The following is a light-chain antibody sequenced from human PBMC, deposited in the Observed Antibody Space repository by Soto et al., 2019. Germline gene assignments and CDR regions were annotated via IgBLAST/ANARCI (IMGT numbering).Light chain of an antibody. CDR2: DTS. CDR3: QQYDNWPPCT. J-gene: IGKJ2*02. CDR1: QSVSRF. V-gene: IGKV3-15*01. Sequence: EIVMTQSPATLSVSPGERVTLSCRASQSVSRFLAWYQQRPGQAPRLLIYDTSTRATGVPDRFSGSGSVTEFSLTISSLQSEDFAVYYCQQYDNWPPCTFGQGTKLEVK.